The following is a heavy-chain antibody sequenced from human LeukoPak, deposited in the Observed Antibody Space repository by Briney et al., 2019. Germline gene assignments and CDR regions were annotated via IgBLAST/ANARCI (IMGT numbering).Heavy chain of an antibody. V-gene: IGHV4-4*07. CDR1: GGSISSYS. CDR3: ARDIAAAGAYYYYYMDV. J-gene: IGHJ6*03. CDR2: IYTSGST. D-gene: IGHD6-13*01. Sequence: PSETLSLTCTVSGGSISSYSWSWIRQPAGKGLEWIGRIYTSGSTNYNPSLKSRVTMSVDTSKNQSSLKLSSVTAADTAVYYCARDIAAAGAYYYYYMDVWGKGTTVTVSS.